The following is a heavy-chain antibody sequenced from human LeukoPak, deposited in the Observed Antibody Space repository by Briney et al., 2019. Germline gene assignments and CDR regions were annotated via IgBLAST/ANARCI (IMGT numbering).Heavy chain of an antibody. J-gene: IGHJ4*02. CDR2: IYYSGST. V-gene: IGHV4-61*01. CDR1: GCSVSSGSYY. D-gene: IGHD4-17*01. CDR3: ARDGDYGGPYYFDY. Sequence: SETLSLTCTASGCSVSSGSYYWSWLRPPPGKGLEGIGYIYYSGSTNYNHSLKSRVTISVDTSKNQFSLKLSSVTAADTAVYYCARDGDYGGPYYFDYWGQGTLVTVSS.